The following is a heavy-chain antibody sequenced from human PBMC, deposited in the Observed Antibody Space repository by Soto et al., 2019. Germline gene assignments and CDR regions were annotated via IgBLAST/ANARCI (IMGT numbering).Heavy chain of an antibody. J-gene: IGHJ6*02. CDR3: ARTRTSSHYYDMDV. Sequence: PSETLSLTCTVSGGSISSYYWSWIRQPPGKGLEWIGYIYYSGSTNYNPSLKSRVTISVDTSKNQFSLKLSSVTAADTAVYYCARTRTSSHYYDMDVWGQGTTVTVSS. CDR1: GGSISSYY. V-gene: IGHV4-59*01. CDR2: IYYSGST. D-gene: IGHD6-13*01.